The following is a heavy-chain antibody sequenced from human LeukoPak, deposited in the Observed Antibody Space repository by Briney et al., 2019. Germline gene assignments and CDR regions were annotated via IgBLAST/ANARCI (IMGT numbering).Heavy chain of an antibody. Sequence: GGSLRLSCVGSGFTFNAYAMSWVRQRPGKGLEWVSMISSRGDATDYAESVKDRLSISRDNAKKTLYLQINDPRGDDTAIYYCAKDPRAMGRYFFDDWGQGSLVIVSS. V-gene: IGHV3-23*01. CDR1: GFTFNAYA. CDR3: AKDPRAMGRYFFDD. D-gene: IGHD3-16*01. J-gene: IGHJ4*01. CDR2: ISSRGDAT.